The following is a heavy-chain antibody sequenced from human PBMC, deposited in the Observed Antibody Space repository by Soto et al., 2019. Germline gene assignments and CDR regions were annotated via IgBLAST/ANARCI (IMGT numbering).Heavy chain of an antibody. V-gene: IGHV3-66*01. J-gene: IGHJ6*02. CDR2: IYSGGTT. D-gene: IGHD3-10*01. CDR1: ALTASKNY. CDR3: ARGGSGSDWDYYGMDV. Sequence: EVLLVESGGGLVQPGGSLRLSCAGSALTASKNYMSWVRQPPGKGLEWVSVIYSGGTTYYADSVKDRFSISRDNSKSTLCLQMDNLRAGDTAVYYCARGGSGSDWDYYGMDVWGQGTTVTVSS.